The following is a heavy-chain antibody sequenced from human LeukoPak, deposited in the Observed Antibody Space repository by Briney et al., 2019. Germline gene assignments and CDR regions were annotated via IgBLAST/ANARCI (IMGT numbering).Heavy chain of an antibody. CDR2: MNPNSGNT. CDR3: ARAAVGGDYVWGSYRTNWFDP. CDR1: GYTFTSYS. Sequence: GASVKVSCKASGYTFTSYSISWVRQATGQGLEWMGWMNPNSGNTGYAQKFQGRVTMTRNTSISTAYMELSSLRSEDTAVYYCARAAVGGDYVWGSYRTNWFDPWGQGTLVTVSS. V-gene: IGHV1-8*02. D-gene: IGHD3-16*02. J-gene: IGHJ5*02.